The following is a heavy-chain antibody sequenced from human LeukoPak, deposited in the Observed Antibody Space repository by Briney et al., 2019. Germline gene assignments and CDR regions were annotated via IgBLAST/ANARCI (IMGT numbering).Heavy chain of an antibody. J-gene: IGHJ3*02. Sequence: GGSLRLSCAASGFTFSSYWMHWVRQAPGKGLEWVSGIPGGGTSTHYADSVKGRFTISRDNSKYTLYLQMNSLRAEDTAVYYCAKDGCSSCYHWDAFDIWGQGTVVTVSS. D-gene: IGHD2-2*01. CDR1: GFTFSSYW. CDR3: AKDGCSSCYHWDAFDI. V-gene: IGHV3-23*01. CDR2: IPGGGTST.